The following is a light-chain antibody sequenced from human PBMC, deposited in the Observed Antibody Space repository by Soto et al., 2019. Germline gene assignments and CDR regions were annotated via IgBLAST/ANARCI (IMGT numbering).Light chain of an antibody. CDR2: KAS. Sequence: DLQMTQSPSTLSASVGDRVTITCRASQSISSWLAWYQQKPGKAPKLLIYKASSLDSGVPSRFSGSGYGTEFTLTISSLQPDDFAAYYCQQYNSYSPYTFGQGTKLEIK. CDR1: QSISSW. J-gene: IGKJ2*01. V-gene: IGKV1-5*03. CDR3: QQYNSYSPYT.